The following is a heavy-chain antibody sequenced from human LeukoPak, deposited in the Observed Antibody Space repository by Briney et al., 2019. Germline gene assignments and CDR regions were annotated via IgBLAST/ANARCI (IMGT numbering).Heavy chain of an antibody. V-gene: IGHV3-9*01. CDR3: AKDAYSSGWFFDY. Sequence: SGISWNSGSIGYADSVKGRFTISRDNAKNSLYLQMNSLRAEDTALYYCAKDAYSSGWFFDYWGQGTLVTVSS. CDR2: ISWNSGSI. J-gene: IGHJ4*02. D-gene: IGHD6-19*01.